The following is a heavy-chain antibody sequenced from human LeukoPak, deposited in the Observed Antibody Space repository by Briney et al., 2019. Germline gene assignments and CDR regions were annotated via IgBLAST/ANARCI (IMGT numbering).Heavy chain of an antibody. CDR3: ARGKYQVSIFCTPGSCYPGAFDI. D-gene: IGHD2-15*01. CDR1: GYSISSGYY. J-gene: IGHJ3*02. V-gene: IGHV4-38-2*01. Sequence: KSSETLSLTCAVSGYSISSGYYWGWIRQPPGKGLEWIGSIYHSGSTYYNPSLKSRVTISVDTSKNQFSLKLSSVTAADTAVYYCARGKYQVSIFCTPGSCYPGAFDIWGQGTMGTVSS. CDR2: IYHSGST.